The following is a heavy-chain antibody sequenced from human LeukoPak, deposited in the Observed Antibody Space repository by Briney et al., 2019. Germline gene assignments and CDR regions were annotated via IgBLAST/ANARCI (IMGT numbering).Heavy chain of an antibody. D-gene: IGHD3-10*01. CDR2: INHSGGST. V-gene: IGHV1-46*01. CDR3: ATCCRGGSS. Sequence: ASVKVSCKASGYTFTSYYMHWVRQAPGRGLEWMGIINHSGGSTSYAQKFQGRVTLTRDASTSTVYMELSSLRSEDTAVYYCATCCRGGSSWGQGTLVTVSS. J-gene: IGHJ5*02. CDR1: GYTFTSYY.